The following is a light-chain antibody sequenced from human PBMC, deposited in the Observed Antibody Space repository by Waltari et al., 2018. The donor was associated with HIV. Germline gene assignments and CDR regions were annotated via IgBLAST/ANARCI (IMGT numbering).Light chain of an antibody. V-gene: IGKV1-39*01. CDR2: SAS. CDR3: QQTYITHLVT. CDR1: QNIGDY. Sequence: DIQMTQSPSPLSASVGDRITITCRASQNIGDYVNWYQQTPGKAPKLLVYSASSVQSGVPSRFSGSGSGTDFTLTISNLQPEDFGIYYCQQTYITHLVTFGPGTEVEMK. J-gene: IGKJ3*01.